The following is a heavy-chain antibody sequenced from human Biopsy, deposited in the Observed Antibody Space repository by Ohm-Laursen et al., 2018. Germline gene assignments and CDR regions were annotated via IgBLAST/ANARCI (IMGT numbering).Heavy chain of an antibody. CDR2: LDWDDAK. D-gene: IGHD2-2*02. J-gene: IGHJ6*02. CDR3: ARIPILVVPAAIVYRHRRHLQGLDV. V-gene: IGHV2-70*16. CDR1: GSSLNTRGMS. Sequence: TQTLTLTCTLSGSSLNTRGMSVTWIRQPPGKALEWLARLDWDDAKFYSESLKTRLTISKGTSENHVVLTLSDVAPVDTATYYCARIPILVVPAAIVYRHRRHLQGLDVWGQGTTVIVSS.